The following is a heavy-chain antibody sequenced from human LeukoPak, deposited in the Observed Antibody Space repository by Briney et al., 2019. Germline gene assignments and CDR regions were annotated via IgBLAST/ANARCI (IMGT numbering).Heavy chain of an antibody. V-gene: IGHV3-74*01. J-gene: IGHJ3*02. CDR1: GFTFSNSW. CDR2: IKTDGSTT. Sequence: PGGSLRLSCAASGFTFSNSWMHWVRQAPGKGLVWVSRIKTDGSTTSYADSVKGRFTISRDNAKNTLYLQMNSLRAEGTAVYYCVRNGLTAAFDIWGQGTMVTVSS. CDR3: VRNGLTAAFDI. D-gene: IGHD1-14*01.